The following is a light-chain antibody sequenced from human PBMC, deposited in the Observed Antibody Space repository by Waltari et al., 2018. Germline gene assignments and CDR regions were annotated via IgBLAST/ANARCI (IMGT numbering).Light chain of an antibody. CDR2: DLN. V-gene: IGLV2-23*02. J-gene: IGLJ2*01. CDR3: CSYAGDSTLI. Sequence: QSALTQPASVSGSPGQSITISCTGTSSNVGGYTLVSWYQQHPGKPPQIIIYDLNKRASGSSPPFCGSKSGNTASLTISGLQADDESDYYCCSYAGDSTLIFGGGTKLTVL. CDR1: SSNVGGYTL.